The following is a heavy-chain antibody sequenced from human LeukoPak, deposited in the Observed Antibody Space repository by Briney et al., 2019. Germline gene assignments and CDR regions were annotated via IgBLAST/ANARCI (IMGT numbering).Heavy chain of an antibody. J-gene: IGHJ4*02. CDR3: ARGLRRYCSSTSCSISSVSLTAY. CDR1: GGSFSGYY. V-gene: IGHV4-34*01. D-gene: IGHD2-2*01. Sequence: PSETLSLTRAVYGGSFSGYYWSWIRQPPGKGLEWIGEINHSGSTNYNPSLKSRVTISVDTSKNQFSLKLSSVTAADTAVYYCARGLRRYCSSTSCSISSVSLTAYWGQGTLVTVSS. CDR2: INHSGST.